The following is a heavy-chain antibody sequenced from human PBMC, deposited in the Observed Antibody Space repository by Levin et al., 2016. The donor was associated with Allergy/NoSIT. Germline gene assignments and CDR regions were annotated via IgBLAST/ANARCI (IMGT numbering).Heavy chain of an antibody. CDR3: AREIEGSGYFYDY. Sequence: VRQAPGKGLEWVAVISYDGSNKYYADSVKGRFTISRDNSKNTLYLQMNSLRAEDTAVYYCAREIEGSGYFYDYWGQGTLVTVSS. V-gene: IGHV3-30-3*01. D-gene: IGHD3-3*01. J-gene: IGHJ4*02. CDR2: ISYDGSNK.